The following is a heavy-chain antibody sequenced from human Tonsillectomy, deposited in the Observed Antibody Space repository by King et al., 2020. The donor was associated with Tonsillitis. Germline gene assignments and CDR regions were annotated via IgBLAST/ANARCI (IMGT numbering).Heavy chain of an antibody. CDR3: ARFESGRFPSSYLDS. V-gene: IGHV4-59*01. D-gene: IGHD1-26*01. Sequence: LQLQESGPGLVKPSETLSLTCTVSGGSISSSYWSWIRQPPGKGLEWIGYVYYSGRTKYNPSLESRVTISVDTSKNQVSLRLSSVTAADTAVYYCARFESGRFPSSYLDSWGRGTLVTVSS. J-gene: IGHJ4*02. CDR1: GGSISSSY. CDR2: VYYSGRT.